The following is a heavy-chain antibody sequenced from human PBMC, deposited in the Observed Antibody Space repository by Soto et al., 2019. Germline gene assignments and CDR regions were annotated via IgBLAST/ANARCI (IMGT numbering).Heavy chain of an antibody. V-gene: IGHV4-31*03. CDR2: IYYSGST. CDR1: GGSISSGGYY. D-gene: IGHD6-13*01. CDR3: ARVSGYSSSGYLGY. J-gene: IGHJ4*02. Sequence: QVQLQESGPGLVKPSQTLSLTCTVSGGSISSGGYYWSWIRQHPGKGLEWIGYIYYSGSTYYNPSRKRRVTLPVDTAKNQGSLKLSAVTAAETAVYYCARVSGYSSSGYLGYWGQGTLVTVSS.